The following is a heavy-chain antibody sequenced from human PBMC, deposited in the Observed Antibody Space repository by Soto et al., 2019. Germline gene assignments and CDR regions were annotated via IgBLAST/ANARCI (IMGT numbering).Heavy chain of an antibody. V-gene: IGHV1-58*01. CDR3: AADPWNSGSHYVGLFAFDI. CDR2: IVVGSGNT. Sequence: SVKVSCKASGFTFTSSAVQWVRQALGQRLEWIGWIVVGSGNTNYAQKFQERVTITRDMSTSTAYMELSSLRSEDTAVYYCAADPWNSGSHYVGLFAFDIWGQGTMVTVSS. J-gene: IGHJ3*02. D-gene: IGHD1-26*01. CDR1: GFTFTSSA.